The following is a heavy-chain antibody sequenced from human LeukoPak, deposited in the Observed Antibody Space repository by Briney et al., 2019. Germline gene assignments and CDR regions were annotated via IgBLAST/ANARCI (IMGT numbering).Heavy chain of an antibody. CDR2: IYYSGST. CDR3: ARVPGGCSSTSCRNWFDP. V-gene: IGHV4-39*01. Sequence: SETLSLTCTVSGGSISSSSYYWGWIRQPPGKGLEWIGSIYYSGSTYYNPSLKSRVTISVDTSKNQFSLKLSSVTAADTAVYYCARVPGGCSSTSCRNWFDPWGQGTLVTVSS. D-gene: IGHD2-2*01. CDR1: GGSISSSSYY. J-gene: IGHJ5*02.